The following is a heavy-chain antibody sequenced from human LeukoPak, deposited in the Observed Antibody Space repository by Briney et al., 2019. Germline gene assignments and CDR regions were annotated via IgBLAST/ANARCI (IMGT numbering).Heavy chain of an antibody. CDR2: IYSSGST. V-gene: IGHV4-61*02. CDR1: GGSISSGNYY. Sequence: SGTLSLTCAVSGGSISSGNYYWSWIRQPAGKGLEWIGRIYSSGSTNYNPSLKSRVTISVDTSKNQFSLKLSSVTAADTAVYYCARSVVGSTGYYYYYMDVWGKGTTVTVSS. J-gene: IGHJ6*03. CDR3: ARSVVGSTGYYYYYMDV. D-gene: IGHD2-8*02.